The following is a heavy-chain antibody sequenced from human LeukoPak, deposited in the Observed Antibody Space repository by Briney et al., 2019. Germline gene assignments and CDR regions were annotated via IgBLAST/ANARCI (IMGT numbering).Heavy chain of an antibody. J-gene: IGHJ4*02. Sequence: VASVQVSCQASGYTFTGYYMHWVRQAPGQGLEWMGRINPNSGGTNYAQKFQGRVTMTRDTSISTAYMELSRLRSDDTAVYYCARGLMAGNTALFDYWGQGTLVTVSS. V-gene: IGHV1-2*06. CDR2: INPNSGGT. CDR3: ARGLMAGNTALFDY. D-gene: IGHD5-24*01. CDR1: GYTFTGYY.